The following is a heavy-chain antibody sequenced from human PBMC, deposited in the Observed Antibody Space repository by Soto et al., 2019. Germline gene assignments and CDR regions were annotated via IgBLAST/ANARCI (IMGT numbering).Heavy chain of an antibody. Sequence: QITLKESGPTLVAPTQTLTLTCTLSGFSISTSGVGVAWIRQPPGKALEWLAVIYWDDDKRYNPSLRNRLTVTKDTSKHQVVLAVTNRDPVDTATYYCAHRQIHSGNWDCGVLDYWGPGTLVTISA. D-gene: IGHD1-7*01. CDR2: IYWDDDK. CDR1: GFSISTSGVG. V-gene: IGHV2-5*02. CDR3: AHRQIHSGNWDCGVLDY. J-gene: IGHJ4*02.